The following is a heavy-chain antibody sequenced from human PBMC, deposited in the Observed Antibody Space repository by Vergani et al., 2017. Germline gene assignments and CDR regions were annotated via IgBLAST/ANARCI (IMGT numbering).Heavy chain of an antibody. V-gene: IGHV3-48*01. CDR2: ISSTSSTI. J-gene: IGHJ4*02. CDR3: ARDRYDSSGYYRDC. Sequence: VQLVESGGGLVKPGGSLRLSCAASGFTFSSYSMNWVRQAPGKGLEWVSYISSTSSTIYYADSVKGRFTISRDNAKNSLYVQMNSLRAEDTAVYYCARDRYDSSGYYRDCWGQGTLVTVSS. D-gene: IGHD3-22*01. CDR1: GFTFSSYS.